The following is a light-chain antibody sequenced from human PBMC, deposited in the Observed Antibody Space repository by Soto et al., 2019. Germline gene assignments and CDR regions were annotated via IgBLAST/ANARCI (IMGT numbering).Light chain of an antibody. CDR2: DAS. CDR1: QGINSA. Sequence: AIQLTQSPSSLPASVGDRVTITCRASQGINSALAWYQQKPGKAPKLLIYDASSLESGVPSRFSGSGSGTDFTLTISSLQPEDFATYYCQQFNNYPYTFGQGTKLEIK. J-gene: IGKJ2*01. CDR3: QQFNNYPYT. V-gene: IGKV1D-13*01.